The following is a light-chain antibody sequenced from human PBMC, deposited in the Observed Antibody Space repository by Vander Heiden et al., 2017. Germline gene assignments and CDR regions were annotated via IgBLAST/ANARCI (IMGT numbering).Light chain of an antibody. CDR1: SSDVGGYNY. V-gene: IGLV2-14*03. J-gene: IGLJ2*01. CDR3: NSYTSSSNYVV. CDR2: DVS. Sequence: QSALTQPASVSGSPGQSITISCTGTSSDVGGYNYVSWYQHHPGKAPKLMIYDVSIRPSAVSDRFSGSKSGTTASLTITGLQAEDEADYYYNSYTSSSNYVVFGGGTKLTVL.